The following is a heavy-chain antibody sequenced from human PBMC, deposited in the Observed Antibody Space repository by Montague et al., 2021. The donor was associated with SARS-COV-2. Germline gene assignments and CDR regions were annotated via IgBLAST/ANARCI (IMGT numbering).Heavy chain of an antibody. CDR1: GVSISSGSYY. V-gene: IGHV4-61*01. CDR3: VREKYYFGGSGSK. CDR2: VYHTGST. Sequence: SETLSLTCSVSGVSISSGSYYWSWVRQPPGKDLEWIGYVYHTGSTNYNPSLKSRVTLSIDTSKNQFSLNLTSVTAADTAVYYCVREKYYFGGSGSKWGQGSLVIAVSS. J-gene: IGHJ4*02. D-gene: IGHD3-22*01.